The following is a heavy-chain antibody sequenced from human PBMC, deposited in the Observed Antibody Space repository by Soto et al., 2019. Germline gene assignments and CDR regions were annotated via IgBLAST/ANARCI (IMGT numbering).Heavy chain of an antibody. D-gene: IGHD2-15*01. CDR1: GFTFSSSG. CDR2: ISYDGSNT. Sequence: QVQLVESGGGVVQPGRSLRLSCAASGFTFSSSGMHWVRQAPGKGLAWVAVISYDGSNTYYADSVKGRFTISRDNSTNTLYLQMNSLRAEDTAVYDCAKDLEDCSGGSCYGMDDWGQGTTVTVSS. CDR3: AKDLEDCSGGSCYGMDD. J-gene: IGHJ6*02. V-gene: IGHV3-30*18.